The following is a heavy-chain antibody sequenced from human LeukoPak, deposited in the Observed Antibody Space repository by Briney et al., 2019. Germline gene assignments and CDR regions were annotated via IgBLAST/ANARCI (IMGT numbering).Heavy chain of an antibody. CDR3: ARDRIVATTYYYYYGMDV. D-gene: IGHD5-12*01. Sequence: SETLSLTCAVYGGSFGGYYWSWTRQPPGKGLEWIGEINHSGSTNYNPSLKSRVTIPVDTSKNQFSLKLSSVTAADTAVYYCARDRIVATTYYYYYGMDVWGKGTTVTVSS. CDR2: INHSGST. J-gene: IGHJ6*04. V-gene: IGHV4-34*01. CDR1: GGSFGGYY.